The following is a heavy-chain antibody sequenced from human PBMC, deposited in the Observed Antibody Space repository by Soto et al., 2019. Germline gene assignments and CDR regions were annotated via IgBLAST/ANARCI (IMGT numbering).Heavy chain of an antibody. D-gene: IGHD5-12*01. CDR2: LCHDGTIT. V-gene: IGHV3-74*01. Sequence: GGSLRLSCAASGFSLSDHCLHWVRQAPGKGLEWLSCLCHDGTITNYADSVKGRFTISRDNAKNSLYLQMTSLRAEDAAVYYCARVLYSGYDPNFDYWGQGTLVTVSS. CDR3: ARVLYSGYDPNFDY. CDR1: GFSLSDHC. J-gene: IGHJ4*02.